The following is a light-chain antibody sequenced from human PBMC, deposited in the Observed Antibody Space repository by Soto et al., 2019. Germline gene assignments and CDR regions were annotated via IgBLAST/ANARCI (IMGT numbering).Light chain of an antibody. CDR2: NNI. CDR1: SSNLGGRT. CDR3: AAWDARVAVHV. Sequence: QSVPTQPPSASGTPGQRVTISCSGSSSNLGGRTVNWYQQLPGTAPKLLTYNNIQRPSGVPDRFSGSKSGTSASLSITGLQFEYKADYHCAAWDARVAVHVFGVGTKVTAL. V-gene: IGLV1-44*01. J-gene: IGLJ1*01.